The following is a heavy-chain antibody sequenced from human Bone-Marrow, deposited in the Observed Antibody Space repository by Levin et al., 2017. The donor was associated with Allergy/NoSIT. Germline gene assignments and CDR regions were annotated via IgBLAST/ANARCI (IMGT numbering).Heavy chain of an antibody. CDR1: GGPVKSGNFY. CDR3: ARHPGGIWGTFRSPD. V-gene: IGHV4-61*01. D-gene: IGHD3-16*02. J-gene: IGHJ4*02. Sequence: SETLSLTCSVSGGPVKSGNFYWSWIRQPPGKGLEWLGKIYHTGTTDYNSSLKGRLTMSVDTSKNQFSLKLNPVTAADTAVYYCARHPGGIWGTFRSPDWGQGILVIVSS. CDR2: IYHTGTT.